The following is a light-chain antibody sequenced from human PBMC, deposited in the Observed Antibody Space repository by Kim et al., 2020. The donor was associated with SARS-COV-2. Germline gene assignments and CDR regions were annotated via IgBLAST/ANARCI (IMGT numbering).Light chain of an antibody. CDR3: SAHIGSSSTWV. J-gene: IGLJ3*02. CDR2: DVR. V-gene: IGLV2-14*04. Sequence: SPGQSITISCRSDIDNDNIVSWPQQHPGKAPKLLICDVRKRPSGVSDRYSGSKSGNTASLTISGLQGGDEADYCCSAHIGSSSTWVFGGGPKLTVL. CDR1: SDIDNDNI.